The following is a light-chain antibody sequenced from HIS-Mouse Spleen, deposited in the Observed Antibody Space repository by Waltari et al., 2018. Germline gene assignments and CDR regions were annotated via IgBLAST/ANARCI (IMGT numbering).Light chain of an antibody. J-gene: IGKJ2*01. CDR1: QSLVHSDGNTY. CDR3: MQGTHWPYT. V-gene: IGKV2-30*02. CDR2: KVS. Sequence: DVVMTQSPLSLPVTLGQPASISCRSSQSLVHSDGNTYLNWFQQRPGQSPRRLIYKVSNRDSGVPDRFSGRGACTDFTLKISRGEAEDVGVYYCMQGTHWPYTFGQGTKLEIK.